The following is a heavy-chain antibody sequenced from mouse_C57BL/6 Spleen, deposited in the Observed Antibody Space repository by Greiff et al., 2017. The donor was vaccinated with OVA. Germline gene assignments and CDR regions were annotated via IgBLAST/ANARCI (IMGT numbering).Heavy chain of an antibody. V-gene: IGHV5-17*01. J-gene: IGHJ3*01. D-gene: IGHD2-3*01. Sequence: EVMLVESGGGLVKPGGSLKLSCAASGFTFSDYGMHWVRQAPEKGLEWVAYISSGSSTIYYADTVKGRFTISRDNAKNTLFLQMTSLRSEDTAMYYCATGDGYYFVWFAYWGQGTLVTVSA. CDR3: ATGDGYYFVWFAY. CDR2: ISSGSSTI. CDR1: GFTFSDYG.